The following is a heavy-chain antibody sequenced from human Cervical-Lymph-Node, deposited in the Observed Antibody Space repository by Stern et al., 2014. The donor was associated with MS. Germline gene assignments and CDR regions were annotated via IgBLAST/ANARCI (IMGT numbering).Heavy chain of an antibody. CDR2: INPSGGST. Sequence: QVQLVQSGAEVKKPGASVKVSCKASGYTFTSYYMHWVRQAPGQGLEWMGIINPSGGSTSYAQKFQGRVTMTRDTSTSTVYMELSSLRSEDTAVYYCARVPYCTNGVCYTFDYWGQGTLVTVSS. J-gene: IGHJ4*02. V-gene: IGHV1-46*01. CDR1: GYTFTSYY. D-gene: IGHD2-8*01. CDR3: ARVPYCTNGVCYTFDY.